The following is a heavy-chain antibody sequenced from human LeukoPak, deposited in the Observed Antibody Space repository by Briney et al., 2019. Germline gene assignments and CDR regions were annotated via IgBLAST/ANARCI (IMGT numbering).Heavy chain of an antibody. J-gene: IGHJ5*02. V-gene: IGHV3-64*01. CDR2: ISSNGGST. D-gene: IGHD1-26*01. Sequence: GGSLRLSCAASGFTFSTYWMHWVRQAPGKGLEYVSAISSNGGSTYYANSVKGRFTISRDNSKNTLYLQMGSLRAEDMAVYYCARGRWELLNWFDPWGQGTLVTVSS. CDR3: ARGRWELLNWFDP. CDR1: GFTFSTYW.